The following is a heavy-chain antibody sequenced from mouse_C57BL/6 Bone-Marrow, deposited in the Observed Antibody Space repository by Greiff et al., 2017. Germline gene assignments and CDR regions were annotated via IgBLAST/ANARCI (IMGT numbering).Heavy chain of an antibody. D-gene: IGHD3-1*01. Sequence: VKLMESGPELVKPGASVKISCKASGYAFSSSWMNWVKQRPGTGLEWIGRIYPGDGDTNYNGKFKGKATLTADKSSSTAYMQLSSLTSEDSAVYFCARSSDYYAMDYWGQGTSVTVSS. V-gene: IGHV1-82*01. CDR3: ARSSDYYAMDY. J-gene: IGHJ4*01. CDR1: GYAFSSSW. CDR2: IYPGDGDT.